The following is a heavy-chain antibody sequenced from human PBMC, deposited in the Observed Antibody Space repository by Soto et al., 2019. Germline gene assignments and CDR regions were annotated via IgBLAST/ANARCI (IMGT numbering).Heavy chain of an antibody. V-gene: IGHV3-30-3*01. CDR2: ISYDGSNK. D-gene: IGHD2-2*01. CDR1: GFTFSSYA. CDR3: ARGPSSLTRFDY. Sequence: GGSLRLSCAASGFTFSSYAMHWVRQAPGKGLEWVVAISYDGSNKYYADSVKGRFTISRDNSKNTLYLQMNSLRAEDTAVYYCARGPSSLTRFDYWGQGTLVTAPQ. J-gene: IGHJ4*02.